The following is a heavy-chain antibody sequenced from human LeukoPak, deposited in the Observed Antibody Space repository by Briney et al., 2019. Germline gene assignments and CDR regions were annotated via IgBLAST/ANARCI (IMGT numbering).Heavy chain of an antibody. J-gene: IGHJ4*02. CDR3: ARAGATKVDY. V-gene: IGHV4-34*01. D-gene: IGHD1-26*01. CDR1: GGSFSGYY. CDR2: INHSGST. Sequence: SETLSLTCAVYGGSFSGYYWSWIRQPPGKGLEWIGEINHSGSTNYNPSLKSRVTISVDTSKNQFSLKLSPVTAADTAVYYCARAGATKVDYWGQGTLVTVSS.